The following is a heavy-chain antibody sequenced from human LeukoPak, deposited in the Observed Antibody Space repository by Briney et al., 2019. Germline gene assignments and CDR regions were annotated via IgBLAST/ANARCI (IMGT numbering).Heavy chain of an antibody. CDR3: ARRYFDY. CDR2: IKEDGSEK. Sequence: GGSLRLSCAASGFTFSDYWMSWVRQAPGKGLEWVANIKEDGSEKYYVDAVKGRFTTSRDNAKNSLYLQMSSLRAEDTAVYYCARRYFDYWGQGTLVTVSS. V-gene: IGHV3-7*03. CDR1: GFTFSDYW. J-gene: IGHJ4*02.